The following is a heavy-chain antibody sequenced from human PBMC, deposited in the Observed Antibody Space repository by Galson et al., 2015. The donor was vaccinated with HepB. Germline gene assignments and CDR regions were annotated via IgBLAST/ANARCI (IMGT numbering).Heavy chain of an antibody. V-gene: IGHV3-23*01. Sequence: SLRLSCAASGFAFSTYAMNWVRQAPGKGLEWVSTISGSGYSAYYADSVKGRFTISRHNSKNTVYLQMNGLRVGDMAVYYCATAAGYNYDSYFFDYWGQGSLVTVSS. CDR2: ISGSGYSA. CDR3: ATAAGYNYDSYFFDY. D-gene: IGHD5-24*01. J-gene: IGHJ4*02. CDR1: GFAFSTYA.